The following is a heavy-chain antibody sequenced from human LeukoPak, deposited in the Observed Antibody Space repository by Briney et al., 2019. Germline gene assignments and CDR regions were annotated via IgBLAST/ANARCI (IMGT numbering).Heavy chain of an antibody. D-gene: IGHD3-16*02. Sequence: GSLRLSCAASGFTFSSYAMSWVRQAPGKGLEWVSAISGSGGSTYYADSVKGRFTISRDNSKNTLYLQMNSLRAEDTAVYYCARYSQGDYDYVWGSYRLYYFDYWGQGTLVTVSS. CDR1: GFTFSSYA. CDR2: ISGSGGST. CDR3: ARYSQGDYDYVWGSYRLYYFDY. V-gene: IGHV3-23*01. J-gene: IGHJ4*02.